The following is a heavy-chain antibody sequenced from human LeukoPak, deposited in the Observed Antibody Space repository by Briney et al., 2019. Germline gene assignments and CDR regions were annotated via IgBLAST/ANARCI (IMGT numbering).Heavy chain of an antibody. J-gene: IGHJ4*02. CDR2: MSGSGGST. V-gene: IGHV3-23*01. CDR3: AKGEQGVDY. Sequence: GGSLRLSCAASGFTFSSYAMNWVRQAPGKGLGWVSAMSGSGGSTHYADSVKGRFTISRDNSKNTLFLQMNNLRAEDTAVYYCAKGEQGVDYWGQGTLVTVSS. CDR1: GFTFSSYA. D-gene: IGHD1/OR15-1a*01.